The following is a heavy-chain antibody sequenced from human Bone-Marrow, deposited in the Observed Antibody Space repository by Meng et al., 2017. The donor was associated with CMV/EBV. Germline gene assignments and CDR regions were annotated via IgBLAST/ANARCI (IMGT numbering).Heavy chain of an antibody. CDR2: IYYSVST. Sequence: SETLSLTCTVSGGSISSSYYWGWIRQPPGKGLEWIGSIYYSVSTYYNPSLKSRVTISVDTSKNQFSLKLSSVTAADTAVYYCARDSSTSWSGDAFDIWGQGTMVTVSS. CDR1: GGSISSSYY. J-gene: IGHJ3*02. D-gene: IGHD2-2*01. CDR3: ARDSSTSWSGDAFDI. V-gene: IGHV4-39*07.